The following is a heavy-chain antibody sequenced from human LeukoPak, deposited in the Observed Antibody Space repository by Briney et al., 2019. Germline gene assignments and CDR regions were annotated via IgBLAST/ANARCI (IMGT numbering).Heavy chain of an antibody. V-gene: IGHV1-69*13. Sequence: ASVKVSCRASGGTFSSYAISWVRQAPGKGLEWMGGIIPIFGTANYAQKFQGRVTITADESTSTAYMELSSLRSEDTAVYYCARESAGIAAAGTLGYWGQGTLVTVSS. CDR3: ARESAGIAAAGTLGY. D-gene: IGHD6-13*01. CDR1: GGTFSSYA. J-gene: IGHJ4*02. CDR2: IIPIFGTA.